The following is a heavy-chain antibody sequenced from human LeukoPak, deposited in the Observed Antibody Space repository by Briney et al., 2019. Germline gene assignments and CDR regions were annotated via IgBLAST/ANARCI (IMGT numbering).Heavy chain of an antibody. CDR1: GYTFTSYY. D-gene: IGHD4-23*01. Sequence: ASVKVSCKPSGYTFTSYYLHWMRQAPGQGLEWMGIISPSGGDTTYAQRFQDRLTMTRDTSTSTVYVELSSLRSEDTAVYYCARGGTAVTTNYFDYWGQGTLVTVSS. CDR2: ISPSGGDT. J-gene: IGHJ4*02. V-gene: IGHV1-46*01. CDR3: ARGGTAVTTNYFDY.